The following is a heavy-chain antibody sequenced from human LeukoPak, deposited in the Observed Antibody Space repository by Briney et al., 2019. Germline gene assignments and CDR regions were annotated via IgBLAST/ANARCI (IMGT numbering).Heavy chain of an antibody. V-gene: IGHV3-23*01. CDR2: ISGSGGST. CDR3: AKPITIFGVVINPLDY. J-gene: IGHJ4*02. CDR1: GFTFSSYA. Sequence: AGGSLRLSCAASGFTFSSYAMSWVRQAPGKGLEWVSAISGSGGSTYYADSVKGRFTISRDNSKNTLYLQMNGLRAEDTAVYYCAKPITIFGVVINPLDYWGQGTLVTVSS. D-gene: IGHD3-3*01.